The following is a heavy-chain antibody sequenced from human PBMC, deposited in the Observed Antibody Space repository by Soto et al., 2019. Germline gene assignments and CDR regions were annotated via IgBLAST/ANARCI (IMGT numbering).Heavy chain of an antibody. CDR2: IDPSDSYT. Sequence: GESLKISCKGSGYSFTSYWISWVRQMPGKGLEWMGRIDPSDSYTNYSPSFQGHVTISADKSINTAYLQWSSLKASDTAMYYCARHDTVTTFYYYYYYGMDVWGQGTTVTVSS. CDR1: GYSFTSYW. V-gene: IGHV5-10-1*01. J-gene: IGHJ6*02. D-gene: IGHD4-17*01. CDR3: ARHDTVTTFYYYYYYGMDV.